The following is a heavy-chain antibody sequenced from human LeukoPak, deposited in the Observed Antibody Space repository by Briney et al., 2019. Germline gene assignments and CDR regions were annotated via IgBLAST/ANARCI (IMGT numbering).Heavy chain of an antibody. CDR1: GYSISRGYY. Sequence: SETLSLTCAVSGYSISRGYYWGWIRQPPGKGLEWIGSIYHSGTTYYNPSLKSRVTISVDTSKNQFSLKLSSVTAADTAVYYCAKIGYYYGPDYWGQGTLVTVSS. V-gene: IGHV4-38-2*01. CDR3: AKIGYYYGPDY. CDR2: IYHSGTT. J-gene: IGHJ4*02. D-gene: IGHD3-10*01.